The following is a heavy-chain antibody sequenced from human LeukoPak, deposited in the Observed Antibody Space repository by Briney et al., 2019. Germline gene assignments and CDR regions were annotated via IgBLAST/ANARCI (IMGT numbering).Heavy chain of an antibody. CDR3: AKDQTGYCSTTTCFLSWFDP. Sequence: GGSLRLSCEASGFSFSNYGMSWVRQAPGKGLEWVSAIGGSGGYTYYAESVKGRFTTSRDNSKNTLYLQMNSLRAEDTAVYYCAKDQTGYCSTTTCFLSWFDPWGQGTLVTVSS. CDR2: IGGSGGYT. CDR1: GFSFSNYG. V-gene: IGHV3-23*01. J-gene: IGHJ5*02. D-gene: IGHD2-2*01.